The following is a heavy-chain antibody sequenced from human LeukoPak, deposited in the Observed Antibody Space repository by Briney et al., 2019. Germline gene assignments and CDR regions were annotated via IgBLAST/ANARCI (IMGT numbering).Heavy chain of an antibody. CDR3: AKVRHIVGATSDY. J-gene: IGHJ4*02. Sequence: GGSLRLSCAASGFTFSSYWMNWARQAPGKGLEWVASINHNGNVNYYVDSVKGRFTISRDNAKNTLYLQMNSLRAEDTAVYYCAKVRHIVGATSDYWGQGTLVTVSS. V-gene: IGHV3-7*03. D-gene: IGHD1-26*01. CDR1: GFTFSSYW. CDR2: INHNGNVN.